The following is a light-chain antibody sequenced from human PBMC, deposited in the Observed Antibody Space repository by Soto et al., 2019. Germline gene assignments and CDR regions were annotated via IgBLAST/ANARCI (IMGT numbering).Light chain of an antibody. CDR1: STNIGAGYD. Sequence: QSELTQPPSVSGAPGQRVTISCTGSSTNIGAGYDVHWYQHLPGTAPKLLIYGNNHRPSGVPDRFSGSKSGTSASLAITGLQADDEADYFCQSYDSILGGPRVFGGGTKLTVL. J-gene: IGLJ3*02. CDR3: QSYDSILGGPRV. CDR2: GNN. V-gene: IGLV1-40*01.